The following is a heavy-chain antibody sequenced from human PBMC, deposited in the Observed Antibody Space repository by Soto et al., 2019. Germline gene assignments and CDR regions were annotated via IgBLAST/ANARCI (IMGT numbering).Heavy chain of an antibody. CDR1: GFPFSSYA. J-gene: IGHJ4*02. V-gene: IGHV3-23*01. D-gene: IGHD3-22*01. Sequence: PGGSLRLSCEASGFPFSSYAMSWVRQAPGKGLEWVAAISGSGDATYYADSVQGRFDIFRDIPRSTVYLQMNSLRAEDTAVYYCAKDRQRTYYSERSGYYSCDKWGPGTLVTVSS. CDR3: AKDRQRTYYSERSGYYSCDK. CDR2: ISGSGDAT.